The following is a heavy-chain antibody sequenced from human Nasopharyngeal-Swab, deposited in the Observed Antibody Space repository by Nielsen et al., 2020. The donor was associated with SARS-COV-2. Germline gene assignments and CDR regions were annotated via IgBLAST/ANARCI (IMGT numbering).Heavy chain of an antibody. J-gene: IGHJ4*02. D-gene: IGHD2/OR15-2a*01. CDR2: IGQDGGGK. V-gene: IGHV3-7*01. CDR1: GLTYW. CDR3: VRDRGYYTFAD. Sequence: GGSLTLSCAASGLTYWMNWVRQAPGKGLEWVGNIGQDGGGKKYVDSVKGRFTISRDNANNLLYLQMNSLRAEDRAVYYCVRDRGYYTFADWGQGTLVTVSS.